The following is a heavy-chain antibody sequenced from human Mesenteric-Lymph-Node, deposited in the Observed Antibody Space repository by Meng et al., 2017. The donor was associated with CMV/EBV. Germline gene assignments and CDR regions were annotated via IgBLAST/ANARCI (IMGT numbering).Heavy chain of an antibody. J-gene: IGHJ4*02. Sequence: LTCTVSGGSISSSSDYWAWIRQTPKKGLEWIGSVYYRGSTYYNPSLRSRVSISVDTSKNQCSLRLRSLTAADTAVYYCARTSESNFIWGQGTLVTVSS. V-gene: IGHV4-39*01. CDR3: ARTSESNFI. CDR1: GGSISSSSDY. CDR2: VYYRGST. D-gene: IGHD3-10*01.